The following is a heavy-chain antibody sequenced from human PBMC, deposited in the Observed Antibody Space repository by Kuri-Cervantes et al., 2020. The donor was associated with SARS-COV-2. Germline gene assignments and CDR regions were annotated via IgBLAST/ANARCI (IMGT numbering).Heavy chain of an antibody. CDR3: AGFLKGIVGGKKYYFDY. D-gene: IGHD3-16*01. CDR2: INHSGST. Sequence: SETLSLTCAVYGGSFSGYYWSWTRQPPGKGLEWIGEINHSGSTNYNPSLKSRVTISVDTSKNQFSLKLSSVTAADTAVYYCAGFLKGIVGGKKYYFDYWGQGTLVTVSS. J-gene: IGHJ4*02. CDR1: GGSFSGYY. V-gene: IGHV4-34*01.